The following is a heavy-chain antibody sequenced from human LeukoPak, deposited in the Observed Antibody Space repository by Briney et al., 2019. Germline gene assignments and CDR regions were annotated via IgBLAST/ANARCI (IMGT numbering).Heavy chain of an antibody. Sequence: GGSLRLSCAASGFTFSSYVMHWVRQAPGKGLEWVAVISYDGNNKYYADSVKGRFTISRNNSKNTLYLQMNSLRAEDTAVYYCARDPGRNWYYFDYWGQGTLVTVSS. CDR2: ISYDGNNK. J-gene: IGHJ4*02. V-gene: IGHV3-30-3*01. D-gene: IGHD6-13*01. CDR3: ARDPGRNWYYFDY. CDR1: GFTFSSYV.